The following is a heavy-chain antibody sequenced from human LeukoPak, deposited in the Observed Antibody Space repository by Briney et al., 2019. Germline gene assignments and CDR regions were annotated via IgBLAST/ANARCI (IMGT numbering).Heavy chain of an antibody. CDR2: IYYSGST. D-gene: IGHD1-1*01. V-gene: IGHV4-59*01. J-gene: IGHJ4*02. CDR1: VGLISGYY. Sequence: SEALSLTCTVSVGLISGYYWSWIRQPPREGLEWIGYIYYSGSTKYNPSFNSRVTMSVDTSKNQFSLKLTSVTAADTAVYFCAREGTTGWAFWGQGTQVTVSS. CDR3: AREGTTGWAF.